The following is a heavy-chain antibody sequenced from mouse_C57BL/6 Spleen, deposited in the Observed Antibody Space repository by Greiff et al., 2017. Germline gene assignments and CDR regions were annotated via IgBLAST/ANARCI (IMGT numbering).Heavy chain of an antibody. D-gene: IGHD2-4*01. Sequence: VQLQQSGPELVKPGASVKISCKASGYAFSSSWMNWVKQRPGKGLEWIGRIYPGDGDTNYNGKFKGKATLTADKSSSTAYMQLSSLTSEDSAVYCCARSRYDYDKAMDYWGQGTSVTVSS. CDR3: ARSRYDYDKAMDY. CDR1: GYAFSSSW. CDR2: IYPGDGDT. J-gene: IGHJ4*01. V-gene: IGHV1-82*01.